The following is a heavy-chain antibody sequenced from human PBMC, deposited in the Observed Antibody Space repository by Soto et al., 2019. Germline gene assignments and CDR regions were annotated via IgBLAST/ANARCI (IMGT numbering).Heavy chain of an antibody. Sequence: PGGSLRLSCAASGFTFSSYAMHWVRQAPGKGLEWVSVIYSGGSTYYADSVKGRFTISRHNSKNTLYLQMNSLRAEDTAVYYCARVIAAAAFDPWGQGTLVTVSS. V-gene: IGHV3-53*04. CDR2: IYSGGST. J-gene: IGHJ5*02. CDR1: GFTFSSYA. D-gene: IGHD6-13*01. CDR3: ARVIAAAAFDP.